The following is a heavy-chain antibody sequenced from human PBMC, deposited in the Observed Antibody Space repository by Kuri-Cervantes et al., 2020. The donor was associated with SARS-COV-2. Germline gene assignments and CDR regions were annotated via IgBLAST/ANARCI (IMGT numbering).Heavy chain of an antibody. J-gene: IGHJ6*03. CDR2: ISSSSSYI. CDR3: ARDGTELDSYYYYMDV. V-gene: IGHV3-21*01. Sequence: GESLKISCAASGFTFSSYSMNWVRQAPGKGLEWVSSISSSSSYIYYADSVKGRFTISRDNAKNSLYLQMNSLRAEDTAVYYCARDGTELDSYYYYMDVWGKGATVTVSS. CDR1: GFTFSSYS. D-gene: IGHD1-1*01.